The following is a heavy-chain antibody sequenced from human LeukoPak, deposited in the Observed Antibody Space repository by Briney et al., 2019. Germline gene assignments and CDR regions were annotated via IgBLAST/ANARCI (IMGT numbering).Heavy chain of an antibody. D-gene: IGHD3-3*01. CDR3: ARESYNFYNVDY. CDR2: ISSSGSTI. CDR1: GFTFSSYE. Sequence: PGGSLRLSCAASGFTFSSYEMNWVHQAPGKGLEWVSYISSSGSTIYYADSVKGRFTISRDNAKNSLYLQMNSLRAEDMAVYYCARESYNFYNVDYWGQGTLVTVSS. V-gene: IGHV3-48*03. J-gene: IGHJ4*02.